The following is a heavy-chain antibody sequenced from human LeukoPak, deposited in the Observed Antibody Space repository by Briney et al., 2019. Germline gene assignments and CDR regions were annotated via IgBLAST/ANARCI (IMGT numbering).Heavy chain of an antibody. D-gene: IGHD3-10*01. CDR3: ARGYYSGSGRYYFDF. V-gene: IGHV3-23*01. CDR2: SASGGST. Sequence: PGGSLRLSCAASGFTFSTYAMNWVRQAPGKGLEWVSTSASGGSTYYADPVKGRFVISRDNSKNTLFLQMSSLRVDDTAVYYCARGYYSGSGRYYFDFWGQGTLVTVSS. CDR1: GFTFSTYA. J-gene: IGHJ4*02.